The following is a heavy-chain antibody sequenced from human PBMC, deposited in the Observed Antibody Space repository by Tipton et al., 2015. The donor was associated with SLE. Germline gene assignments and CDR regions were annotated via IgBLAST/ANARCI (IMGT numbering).Heavy chain of an antibody. CDR3: ARVGKYTDSDGYYLYYFDY. Sequence: TLSLTCAVYGGSLSDHYWSWSRQPPGKGLGWIGQTDHSRGTRYTPSLKSRITISVDTSKNQFSLKVNSLTAADTAVYYCARVGKYTDSDGYYLYYFDYWGQGALVTVSP. CDR1: GGSLSDHY. D-gene: IGHD3-22*01. V-gene: IGHV4-34*10. CDR2: TDHSRGT. J-gene: IGHJ4*02.